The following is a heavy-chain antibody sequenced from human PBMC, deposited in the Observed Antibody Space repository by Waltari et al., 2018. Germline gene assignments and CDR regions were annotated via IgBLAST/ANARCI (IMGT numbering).Heavy chain of an antibody. CDR1: GGSFSSSSYY. CDR2: IYYSGST. J-gene: IGHJ5*02. Sequence: QLQLQESGPGLVKPSETLSLTCTVSGGSFSSSSYYWGWIRQPPGKGLEWIGSIYYSGSTYYNPSLKSRVTISVDTSKNQFSLKLSSVTAADTAVYYCARRGTGRPNWFDPWGQGTLVTVSS. V-gene: IGHV4-39*01. CDR3: ARRGTGRPNWFDP. D-gene: IGHD1-26*01.